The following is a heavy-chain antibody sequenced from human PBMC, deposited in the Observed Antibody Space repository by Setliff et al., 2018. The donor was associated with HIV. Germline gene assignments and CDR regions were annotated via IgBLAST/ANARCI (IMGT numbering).Heavy chain of an antibody. CDR3: ARDCRVGWVFTYGMDV. D-gene: IGHD6-13*01. Sequence: GGSLRLSCAVSGFTFSSSWRYWVRHAPGKGLVWVSRINSDGSSTSYADSVKGRFTISRDNSKNTLFLQMNSMRPEDTAVYYCARDCRVGWVFTYGMDVWGQGTLVTVSS. V-gene: IGHV3-74*01. J-gene: IGHJ6*02. CDR1: GFTFSSSW. CDR2: INSDGSST.